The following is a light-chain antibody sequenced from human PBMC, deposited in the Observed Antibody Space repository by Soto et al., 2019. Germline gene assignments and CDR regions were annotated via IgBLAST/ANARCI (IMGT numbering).Light chain of an antibody. CDR2: DNN. V-gene: IGLV1-51*01. CDR3: GTWDSSLNAEV. Sequence: QSVLTQPPSVSGAPGQRVTISCTGDSSNIGTPHDVQWYQQFPGTAPRLLISDNNYRPSGIPDRFSASKSGTSATLGITGLQTGDEADYYCGTWDSSLNAEVFGGGTKLTVL. J-gene: IGLJ3*02. CDR1: SSNIGTPHD.